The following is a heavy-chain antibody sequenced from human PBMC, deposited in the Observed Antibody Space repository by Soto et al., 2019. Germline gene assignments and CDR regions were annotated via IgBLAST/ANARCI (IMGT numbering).Heavy chain of an antibody. CDR1: GFTFDDYA. CDR3: AKDIGIVGATGAFDI. CDR2: ISWNSGSI. Sequence: EVQLVESGGGLVQPCRSLRLSCAASGFTFDDYAMHWVRQAPGKGLEWVSGISWNSGSIGYADSVKGRFTISRDNAKNSLYLQMYSLRAEDTALYYCAKDIGIVGATGAFDIWGQGTMVTVSS. V-gene: IGHV3-9*01. D-gene: IGHD1-26*01. J-gene: IGHJ3*02.